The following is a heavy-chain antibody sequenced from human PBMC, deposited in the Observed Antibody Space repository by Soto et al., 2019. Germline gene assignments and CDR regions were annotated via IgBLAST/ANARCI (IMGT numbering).Heavy chain of an antibody. V-gene: IGHV3-23*01. CDR2: FSFYGRRDNT. CDR3: AKALYNDNGGPNYH. CDR1: GFTFSSYD. Sequence: EVQLLESGGGLVQPGGSLRLSCVGSGFTFSSYDMTWVRQAPGKGLEWVSSFSFYGRRDNTYYADSVKGRFTISRDNSRNTVYLKMDNLRVEDTAVYYCAKALYNDNGGPNYHWGQGTLVTVSS. J-gene: IGHJ5*02. D-gene: IGHD1-1*01.